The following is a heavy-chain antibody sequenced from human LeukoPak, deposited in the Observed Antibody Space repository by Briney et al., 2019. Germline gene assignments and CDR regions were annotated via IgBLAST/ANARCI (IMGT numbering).Heavy chain of an antibody. Sequence: SETLSLTCTVSGGSISSYYWSWIRQPAGKGLEWIGRIYTSGSTNYNPSLKSRVTMSVDTSKNQFSLKLSSVTAADTAVYYCARWTGSGWPYYYYYMDVWGKGTTVTVSS. J-gene: IGHJ6*03. D-gene: IGHD6-19*01. V-gene: IGHV4-4*07. CDR1: GGSISSYY. CDR3: ARWTGSGWPYYYYYMDV. CDR2: IYTSGST.